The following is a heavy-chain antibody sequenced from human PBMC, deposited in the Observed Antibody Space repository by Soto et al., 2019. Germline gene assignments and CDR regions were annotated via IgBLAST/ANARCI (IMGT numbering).Heavy chain of an antibody. CDR1: GGTFSSYA. J-gene: IGHJ5*02. CDR3: ARKGVQLPPPAKNNWFDP. CDR2: IIPIFGTA. D-gene: IGHD6-6*01. Sequence: SVKVSGKASGGTFSSYAISWVRQAPGQGLEWMGGIIPIFGTANYAQKFQGRVTITADESTSTAYMELSSLRSEDTAVYYCARKGVQLPPPAKNNWFDPWGQGTLVTVSS. V-gene: IGHV1-69*01.